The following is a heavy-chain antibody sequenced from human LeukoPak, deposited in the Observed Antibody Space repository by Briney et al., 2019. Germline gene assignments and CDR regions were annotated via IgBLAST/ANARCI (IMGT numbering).Heavy chain of an antibody. Sequence: LGRSLRLSCGAAGFAESNLVMEWVRQAPGKGLEWVSGISGSGGSTYYADSVKGRFTVSRDNSKSTLYLQMNSLRAEDTAVYYCARDYEQWLALWYLQHWGQGTLVTVSS. V-gene: IGHV3-23*01. J-gene: IGHJ1*01. CDR2: ISGSGGST. CDR3: ARDYEQWLALWYLQH. D-gene: IGHD6-19*01. CDR1: GFAESNLV.